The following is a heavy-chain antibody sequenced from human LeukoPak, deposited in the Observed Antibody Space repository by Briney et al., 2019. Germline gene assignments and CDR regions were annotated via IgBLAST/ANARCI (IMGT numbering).Heavy chain of an antibody. D-gene: IGHD2-15*01. CDR2: IYHSGST. J-gene: IGHJ4*02. CDR1: GYSISSGYY. Sequence: SETLSLTCTVSGYSISSGYYWGWIRQPPGKGLEWIGSIYHSGSTYYNPSLKSRVTISVDRSKNQFSLKLSSVTAADTAVYYCARSRVVVAATLFDYWGQGTLVTVSS. V-gene: IGHV4-38-2*02. CDR3: ARSRVVVAATLFDY.